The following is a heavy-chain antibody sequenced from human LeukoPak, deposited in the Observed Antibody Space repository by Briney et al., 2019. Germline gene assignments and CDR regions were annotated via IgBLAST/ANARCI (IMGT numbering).Heavy chain of an antibody. Sequence: GASVKVSCKASGYTFTSYGISWVRQAPGQGLEWMGWISAYNGNTNYAQKLQGRVTMTTDTSTSTAYMELRSLRSDDTAVYYCARADGSGSYYVFGDIWGQGTMVTGSS. J-gene: IGHJ3*02. D-gene: IGHD3-10*01. CDR1: GYTFTSYG. CDR2: ISAYNGNT. CDR3: ARADGSGSYYVFGDI. V-gene: IGHV1-18*01.